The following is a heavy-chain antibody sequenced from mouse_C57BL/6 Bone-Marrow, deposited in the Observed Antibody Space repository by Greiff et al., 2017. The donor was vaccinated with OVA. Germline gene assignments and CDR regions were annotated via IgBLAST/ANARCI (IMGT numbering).Heavy chain of an antibody. Sequence: VQLKESGPELAKPGASVKIPCKASGYTFTDYNMDWVKQSHGKSLEWIGDINSNNGGTIYNQKFKGKATLTVDKSSSTAYMELRSLTSEDTAVYYCAREGYYDYDGGAWFAYWGQGTLVTVSA. CDR3: AREGYYDYDGGAWFAY. CDR2: INSNNGGT. J-gene: IGHJ3*01. D-gene: IGHD2-4*01. CDR1: GYTFTDYN. V-gene: IGHV1-18*01.